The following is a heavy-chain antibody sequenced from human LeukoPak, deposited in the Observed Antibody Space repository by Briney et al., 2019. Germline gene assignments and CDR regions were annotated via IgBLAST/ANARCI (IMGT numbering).Heavy chain of an antibody. D-gene: IGHD4-23*01. Sequence: GGSLRLSCAASGFTFSSYGMHWVRQAPGKGLEWVAVISYDGSNKYYADSVKGRFTISRDNAKNSLYLQMNSLRAEDTAVYYCARDLLRGEGGNAYFDYWGQGTLVTVSS. CDR2: ISYDGSNK. CDR3: ARDLLRGEGGNAYFDY. J-gene: IGHJ4*02. CDR1: GFTFSSYG. V-gene: IGHV3-30*03.